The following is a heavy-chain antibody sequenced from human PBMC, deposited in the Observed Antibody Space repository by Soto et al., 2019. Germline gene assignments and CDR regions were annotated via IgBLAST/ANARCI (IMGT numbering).Heavy chain of an antibody. D-gene: IGHD2-21*02. CDR2: ISGSGGST. Sequence: PGGSLRLSCAASGFTFSSYAMSWVRQAPGKGLGWVSAISGSGGSTYYADSVKGRFTISRDNSKNTLYLQMNSLRAEDTAVYYCAKDGGAYCGGDCYFSNWFDPWGQGTLVTVSS. CDR3: AKDGGAYCGGDCYFSNWFDP. V-gene: IGHV3-23*01. CDR1: GFTFSSYA. J-gene: IGHJ5*02.